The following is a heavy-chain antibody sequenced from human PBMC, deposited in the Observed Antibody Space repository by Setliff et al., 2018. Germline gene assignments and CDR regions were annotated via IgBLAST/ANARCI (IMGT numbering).Heavy chain of an antibody. CDR2: INHSGST. J-gene: IGHJ4*02. CDR1: GGSFTDHF. V-gene: IGHV4-34*01. D-gene: IGHD6-13*01. Sequence: SETLSLTCAVYGGSFTDHFWSWIRQPPGKGLEWIGEINHSGSTNYNPSLKGRVTISVDTSKNQFSLKLNSVTAADTAVYYCARFAGSSWVDYWGQGTLVTVS. CDR3: ARFAGSSWVDY.